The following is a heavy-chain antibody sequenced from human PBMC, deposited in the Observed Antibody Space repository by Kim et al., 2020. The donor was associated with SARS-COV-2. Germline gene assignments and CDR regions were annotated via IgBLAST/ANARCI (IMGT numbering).Heavy chain of an antibody. Sequence: PSLTSRVTISVDTSKNQFSLKLSSVTAADTAVYYCARRISSGYYYWYFDLWGRGTLVTVSS. V-gene: IGHV4-39*01. CDR3: ARRISSGYYYWYFDL. D-gene: IGHD3-22*01. J-gene: IGHJ2*01.